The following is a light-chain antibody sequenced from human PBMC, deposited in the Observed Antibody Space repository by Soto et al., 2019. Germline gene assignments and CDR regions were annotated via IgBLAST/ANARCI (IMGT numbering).Light chain of an antibody. V-gene: IGKV3-11*01. Sequence: EIVMTHSPATLSVSPWEIATHSCRASQSVSSNLAWYQQKPGQAPRPLIYGVSSRATGIPDRFSGSGSGTDFTLTISSLEPEDFAVYYCQQRSNWSLTFGGGTKV. CDR2: GVS. CDR1: QSVSSN. J-gene: IGKJ4*01. CDR3: QQRSNWSLT.